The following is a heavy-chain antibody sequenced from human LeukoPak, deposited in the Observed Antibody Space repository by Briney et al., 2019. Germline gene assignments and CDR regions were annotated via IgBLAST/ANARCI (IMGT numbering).Heavy chain of an antibody. Sequence: SETLSLTCTVSGGSISSLTYYWGWIRQPPGKGLEWIASIHYSGTTYYSPSLKSRVAISVDRSNNQFSLKLSSVTAADTAVYYCARAPDYGAPSDYWGQGTLVTVSS. CDR3: ARAPDYGAPSDY. CDR2: IHYSGTT. D-gene: IGHD4-17*01. V-gene: IGHV4-39*07. CDR1: GGSISSLTYY. J-gene: IGHJ4*02.